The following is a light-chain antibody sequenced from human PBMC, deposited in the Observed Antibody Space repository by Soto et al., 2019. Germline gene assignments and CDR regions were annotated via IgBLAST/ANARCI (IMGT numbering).Light chain of an antibody. V-gene: IGLV2-23*02. Sequence: QSALTQPASVSGSPGQSITISCTGTSSDVGSYNLVSWYQQHPGKAPKLMIYEVIKRPSGASNRFSGSKSGNTASLTISGLQAEDEADYYCCSYAGRSTPVVFGGGTKVTVL. CDR1: SSDVGSYNL. CDR2: EVI. CDR3: CSYAGRSTPVV. J-gene: IGLJ2*01.